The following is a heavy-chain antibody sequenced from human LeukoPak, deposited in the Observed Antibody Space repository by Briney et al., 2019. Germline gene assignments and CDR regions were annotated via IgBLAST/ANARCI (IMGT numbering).Heavy chain of an antibody. J-gene: IGHJ6*03. V-gene: IGHV3-30*19. CDR3: ARTDPTYSYYYYMDV. CDR2: IRYDGNNK. Sequence: GGSLRLSCAASGFTFSTYGMNWVRQAPGKGLEWVALIRYDGNNKSYADSVRGRFTISRDNSKNTLYLQMDSLRAEDTAVYYCARTDPTYSYYYYMDVWGKGTTVTVSS. CDR1: GFTFSTYG.